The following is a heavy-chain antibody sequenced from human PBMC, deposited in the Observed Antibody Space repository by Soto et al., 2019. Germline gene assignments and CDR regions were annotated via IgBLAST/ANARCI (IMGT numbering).Heavy chain of an antibody. CDR3: ARPSYSNYEQYYYYGMDV. D-gene: IGHD4-4*01. Sequence: PGESLKISCKGSGYSFTSYWIGWVRQMPGKGLEWMGIIYPGDSDTRYSPSFQGQVTISADKSISTAYLQWSSLKASDTAMYYCARPSYSNYEQYYYYGMDVWGQGTTVTVSS. V-gene: IGHV5-51*01. CDR1: GYSFTSYW. J-gene: IGHJ6*02. CDR2: IYPGDSDT.